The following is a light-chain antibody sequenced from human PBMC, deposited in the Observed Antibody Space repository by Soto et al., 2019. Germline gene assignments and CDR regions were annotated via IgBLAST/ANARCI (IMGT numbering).Light chain of an antibody. CDR2: GAS. CDR1: QSVSSSY. Sequence: EFVLTQSPGTLSLSPGERDTLSCRASQSVSSSYLAWYQQKPGQAPRLLIYGASNRASGIPDRFSGGASGTGFTLTISRLEPEDFAVYFCQQYGGSPPFTFGQGTKVEIK. V-gene: IGKV3-20*01. J-gene: IGKJ2*01. CDR3: QQYGGSPPFT.